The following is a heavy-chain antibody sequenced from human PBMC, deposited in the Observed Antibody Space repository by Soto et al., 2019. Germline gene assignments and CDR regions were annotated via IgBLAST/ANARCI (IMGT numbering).Heavy chain of an antibody. CDR3: ARWVGASNWFDP. CDR1: GYTFTGYH. V-gene: IGHV1-2*04. D-gene: IGHD1-26*01. J-gene: IGHJ5*02. Sequence: ASVKVSCKASGYTFTGYHVHWVRQAPGQGLEWMGWINTNTGDTNYAQKFQGWVTMTRDTPINTAYVQLSRLRSDDTAVYFCARWVGASNWFDPWGQGTLVTVSS. CDR2: INTNTGDT.